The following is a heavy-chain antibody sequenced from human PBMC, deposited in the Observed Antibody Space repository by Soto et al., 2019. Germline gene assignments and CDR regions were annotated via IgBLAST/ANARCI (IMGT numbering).Heavy chain of an antibody. Sequence: EVQLVESGGGLVQPGGSLKLSCAASGFTFSASAMHWIRQASGKGLEWVGRIRSKADNYAKAYTASVKGRFTISRDDSKKTAYLQMNSLKTEDTAVYYCGYHFWSDYYGCMGVWGQGTTVAVSS. CDR1: GFTFSASA. D-gene: IGHD3-3*01. CDR3: GYHFWSDYYGCMGV. J-gene: IGHJ6*01. V-gene: IGHV3-73*02. CDR2: IRSKADNYAK.